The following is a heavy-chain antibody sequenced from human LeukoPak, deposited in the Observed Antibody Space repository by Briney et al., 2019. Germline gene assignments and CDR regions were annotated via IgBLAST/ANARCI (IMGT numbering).Heavy chain of an antibody. V-gene: IGHV1-18*01. CDR3: ARDRGGSGWYYYYYGMDV. CDR2: ISAYNGNT. J-gene: IGHJ6*02. CDR1: GYTFTSYG. D-gene: IGHD6-19*01. Sequence: ASVKVSCKASGYTFTSYGISWVRQAPGQGLEWMGWISAYNGNTNYAQKLQGRVTMTTDTSTSTAYMELRSLRSDDTAVYYYARDRGGSGWYYYYYGMDVWGQGTTVTVSS.